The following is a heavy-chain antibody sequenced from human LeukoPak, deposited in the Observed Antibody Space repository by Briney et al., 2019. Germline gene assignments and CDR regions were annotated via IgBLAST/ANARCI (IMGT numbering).Heavy chain of an antibody. J-gene: IGHJ4*02. V-gene: IGHV3-30*03. CDR1: GFIFNTYG. D-gene: IGHD3-10*01. Sequence: GGSLRLSCAASGFIFNTYGMHWVRQAPGKGLEWVAVILFDGSEKYYAVSVKGRFTISRDNSKNSLYLQMNSLRVEDTAVYYCVRSQYYFDYWGQGTLVTVSS. CDR2: ILFDGSEK. CDR3: VRSQYYFDY.